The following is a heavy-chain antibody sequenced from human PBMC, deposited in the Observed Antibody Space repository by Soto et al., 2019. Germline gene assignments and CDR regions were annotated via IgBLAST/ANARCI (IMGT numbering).Heavy chain of an antibody. V-gene: IGHV3-11*01. J-gene: IGHJ6*02. CDR2: ISSVGTTT. CDR3: AKDQEGSGSHWLGYNYYGMDV. CDR1: GFSISDYY. Sequence: XGSLTLSGDASGFSISDYYMSWIRQAPGKGLEWVSYISSVGTTTYYADSVKGRFSISMDNAKNSLYLQMNSLRAEDMAVYFCAKDQEGSGSHWLGYNYYGMDVWGQGTTVTVS. D-gene: IGHD3-10*01.